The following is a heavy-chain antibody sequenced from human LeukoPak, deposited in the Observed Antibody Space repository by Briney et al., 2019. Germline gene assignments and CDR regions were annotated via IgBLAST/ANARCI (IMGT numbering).Heavy chain of an antibody. CDR1: GFTFSSYE. J-gene: IGHJ4*02. CDR2: ISSSGSTI. V-gene: IGHV3-48*03. CDR3: AREVAVTGTPSLDN. Sequence: GGSLMLSCAASGFTFSSYEMNWVRQAPGKGLEWVSYISSSGSTIYYADSVRGRFTLSRDNAKNSLYLQMNSLRVEDTAIYYCAREVAVTGTPSLDNWGQGTLVTVSS. D-gene: IGHD6-19*01.